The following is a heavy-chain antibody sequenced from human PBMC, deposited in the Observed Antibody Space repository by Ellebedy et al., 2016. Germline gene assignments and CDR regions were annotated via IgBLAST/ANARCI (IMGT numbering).Heavy chain of an antibody. CDR3: ATNYYGSGSPKFHFDY. CDR1: GFTFTSSA. Sequence: SVKVSXKASGFTFTSSAVQWVRQARGQRLEWIGWIVVGSGNTNYAQKFQERVTITRDMSTSTAYMELSSLRSEDTAVYYCATNYYGSGSPKFHFDYWGQGTLVTVSS. CDR2: IVVGSGNT. J-gene: IGHJ4*02. D-gene: IGHD3-10*01. V-gene: IGHV1-58*01.